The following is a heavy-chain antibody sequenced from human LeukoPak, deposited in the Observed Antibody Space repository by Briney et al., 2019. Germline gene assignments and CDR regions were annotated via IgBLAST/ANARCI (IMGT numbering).Heavy chain of an antibody. CDR1: GGSFSGYY. D-gene: IGHD5-12*01. CDR3: ARDGSAAQPSHDAFDI. V-gene: IGHV4-34*01. CDR2: INHSGST. Sequence: SETLSLTCAVYGGSFSGYYWSWIRQPPGTGLEWIGEINHSGSTNYNPSLKSRVTISVDTSKNQFSLKLSSVTAADTAVYYCARDGSAAQPSHDAFDIWGQGTMSPSLQ. J-gene: IGHJ3*02.